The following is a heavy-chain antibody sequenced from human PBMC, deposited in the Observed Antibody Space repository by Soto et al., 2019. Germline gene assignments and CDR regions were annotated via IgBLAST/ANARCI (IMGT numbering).Heavy chain of an antibody. CDR2: ISGSGSST. CDR1: GFTFSSYA. D-gene: IGHD3-3*01. Sequence: GGSLRLSCAASGFTFSSYAMSWVRQAPGKGQEWVSAISGSGSSTYYADSVKGRFTISRDNSKNTLYLKMNSLRAEDTAVYYCAKGDYCSGYSSPFDYWGPGTLVTVSS. J-gene: IGHJ4*02. CDR3: AKGDYCSGYSSPFDY. V-gene: IGHV3-23*01.